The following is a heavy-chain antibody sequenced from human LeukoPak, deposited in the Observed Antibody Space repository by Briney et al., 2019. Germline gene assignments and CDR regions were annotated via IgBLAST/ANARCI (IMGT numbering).Heavy chain of an antibody. D-gene: IGHD5-18*01. V-gene: IGHV4-4*07. J-gene: IGHJ4*02. CDR3: ARRRGHGYTFDF. CDR2: IHTSGST. Sequence: SETLSLTCTVSGGSISSYYWSWIRQPAGKGLEWIGRIHTSGSTNYNPSLKSRVIISVDTSKNQFSLKLSSVTAADTALYYCARRRGHGYTFDFWGQGTLATVSS. CDR1: GGSISSYY.